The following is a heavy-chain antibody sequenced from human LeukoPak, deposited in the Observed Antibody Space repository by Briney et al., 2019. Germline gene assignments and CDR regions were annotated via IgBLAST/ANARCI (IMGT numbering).Heavy chain of an antibody. V-gene: IGHV3-48*04. D-gene: IGHD6-13*01. Sequence: GGSLRLSCAASGFTFSSYSMNWVRQAPGKGLEWVSYICSSSSTIYYADSVKGRFTISRDNAKNSLYLQMNSLRAEDMALYYCAKGIAAAVTADFDYWGQGTLVTVSS. CDR1: GFTFSSYS. J-gene: IGHJ4*02. CDR2: ICSSSSTI. CDR3: AKGIAAAVTADFDY.